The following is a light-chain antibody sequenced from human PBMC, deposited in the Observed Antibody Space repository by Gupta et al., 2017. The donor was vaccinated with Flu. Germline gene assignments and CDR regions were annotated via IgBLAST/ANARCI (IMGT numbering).Light chain of an antibody. CDR3: KQSIQLRT. J-gene: IGKJ1*01. CDR1: QTHLHSDGKTY. CDR2: EVS. V-gene: IGKV2D-29*01. Sequence: DLVMNQSPLSLSVPPGLHASITGKSSQTHLHSDGKTYLYWYLQKPGQPPQLLIDEVSNRFSGVPDRFSGGGLGKDFTLKISRLEAEVVGLYYGKQSIQLRTFGQGTKVEIK.